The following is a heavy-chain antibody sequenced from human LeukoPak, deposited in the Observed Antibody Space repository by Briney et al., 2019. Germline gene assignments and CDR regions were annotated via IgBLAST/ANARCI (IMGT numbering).Heavy chain of an antibody. CDR3: AREVPGWRLIGTQRQAYYYMDV. Sequence: SETLSLTCTVSGGSISSGSYYWSWIRQPAGKGLEWIGRIYTSGSTNYNPSLKSRVTISVDTSKNQFSLKLRSVTAADTAVYYCAREVPGWRLIGTQRQAYYYMDVWGKGTTVTISS. CDR1: GGSISSGSYY. D-gene: IGHD2-2*01. V-gene: IGHV4-61*02. J-gene: IGHJ6*03. CDR2: IYTSGST.